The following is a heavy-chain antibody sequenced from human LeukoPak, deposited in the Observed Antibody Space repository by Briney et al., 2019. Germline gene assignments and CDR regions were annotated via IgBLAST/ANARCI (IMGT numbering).Heavy chain of an antibody. V-gene: IGHV1-8*01. CDR2: MNPNSGNT. D-gene: IGHD3-10*01. J-gene: IGHJ6*03. CDR3: ARDGDYYGSGSYYGNSYYYMDV. CDR1: GYTFTSYD. Sequence: ASVKVSCKASGYTFTSYDINWVRQATGQGLGWMGWMNPNSGNTGYAQKFQGRVTMTRNTSISTAYMELSSLRAEDTAVYYCARDGDYYGSGSYYGNSYYYMDVWGKGTTVTVSS.